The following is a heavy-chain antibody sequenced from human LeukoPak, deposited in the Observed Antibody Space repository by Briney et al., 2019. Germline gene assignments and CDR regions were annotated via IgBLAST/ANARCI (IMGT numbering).Heavy chain of an antibody. Sequence: PGGSLRLSCAASGFTFSSYAMSWVRQAPGKGLEWVSAISGSGGGTYYADSVKGRFTISRDNSKNTLYLQMNSLRAEDTAVYYCAKEMGYCSGGSCYSNFDYWGQGTLVTVSS. J-gene: IGHJ4*02. CDR3: AKEMGYCSGGSCYSNFDY. V-gene: IGHV3-23*01. CDR2: ISGSGGGT. CDR1: GFTFSSYA. D-gene: IGHD2-15*01.